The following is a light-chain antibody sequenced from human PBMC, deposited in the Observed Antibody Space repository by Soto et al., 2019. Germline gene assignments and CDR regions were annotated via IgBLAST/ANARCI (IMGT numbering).Light chain of an antibody. Sequence: QSVLTQPPSVSGAPGQRVTISCTGSSSKIGAGYDVHWYQQLPGTAPKLLIYGNSNRPSGVPDRFSGSKSGTSASLAITGLQAEDEADYYCQSYDSSLSGWGFGGGTKVTVL. CDR3: QSYDSSLSGWG. CDR2: GNS. J-gene: IGLJ3*02. V-gene: IGLV1-40*01. CDR1: SSKIGAGYD.